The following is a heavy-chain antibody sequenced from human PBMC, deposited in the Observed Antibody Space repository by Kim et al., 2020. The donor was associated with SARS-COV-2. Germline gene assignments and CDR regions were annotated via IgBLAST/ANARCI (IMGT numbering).Heavy chain of an antibody. V-gene: IGHV4-34*01. CDR2: INHSGST. J-gene: IGHJ4*02. D-gene: IGHD5-18*01. CDR3: ARGRKWSAMVIPLRY. CDR1: GGSFSGYY. Sequence: SETLSLTCAVYGGSFSGYYWSWIRQPPGKGLEWIGEINHSGSTNYNPSLKSRVTISVDTSKNQFSLKLSSVTAADTAVYYCARGRKWSAMVIPLRYWGQGTLVTVSS.